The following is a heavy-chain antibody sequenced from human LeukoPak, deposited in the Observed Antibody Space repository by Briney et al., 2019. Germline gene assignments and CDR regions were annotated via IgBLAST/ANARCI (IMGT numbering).Heavy chain of an antibody. CDR2: ISGSGGST. J-gene: IGHJ4*02. D-gene: IGHD2-15*01. CDR1: GFTFSSYG. V-gene: IGHV3-23*01. CDR3: TRGGSCYSALSFLCYFDY. Sequence: GGTLRLSCAASGFTFSSYGMSWVRQAPGKGLEWVSAISGSGGSTYYADSVKGRFTISRDNSKSMLYLQMDSLKAKDTAMYYCTRGGSCYSALSFLCYFDYWGQGTLVTVPS.